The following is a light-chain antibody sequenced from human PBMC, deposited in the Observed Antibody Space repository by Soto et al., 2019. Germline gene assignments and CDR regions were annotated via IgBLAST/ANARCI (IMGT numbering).Light chain of an antibody. J-gene: IGKJ1*01. CDR3: QQYNNWPTET. Sequence: EIVLTQSPGTLSLSPGERANLYCRASQSVSSSYLAWYQQKPGQAPRLIIYGASSRATGIPDRFSGSGSGTDFTLTISSLQSEDFAVYYCQQYNNWPTETFGQGTKVDIK. CDR1: QSVSSSY. CDR2: GAS. V-gene: IGKV3-20*01.